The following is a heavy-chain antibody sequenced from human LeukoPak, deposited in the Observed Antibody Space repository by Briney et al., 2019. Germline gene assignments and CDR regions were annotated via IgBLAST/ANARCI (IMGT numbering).Heavy chain of an antibody. CDR3: ARDYYDSKEAYYYYMDV. D-gene: IGHD3-22*01. Sequence: SQTLSLTCTVSGGPISSGGYYWSWIRQHPGKGLEWIGYIYYSGSTYYNPSLKSRVTISVDTSKNQFSLKLSSVTAADTAVYYCARDYYDSKEAYYYYMDVWGKGTTVTVSS. J-gene: IGHJ6*03. CDR2: IYYSGST. CDR1: GGPISSGGYY. V-gene: IGHV4-31*03.